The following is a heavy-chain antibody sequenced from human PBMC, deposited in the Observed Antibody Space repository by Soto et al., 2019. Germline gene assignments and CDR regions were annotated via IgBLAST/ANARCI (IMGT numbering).Heavy chain of an antibody. Sequence: QITLKESAPSLVKPTQTLTLTCTFSGFSLSTGGVGVGWIRQPPGKALEWLALIYWDDDKRYRLSLSSRLTVTKDTSKNHVVLTMTNMDPVDTATYYCAHSRCGGDCLPSYSSHYSYGMDVWGQGTTVTVAS. CDR2: IYWDDDK. V-gene: IGHV2-5*02. J-gene: IGHJ6*02. CDR1: GFSLSTGGVG. D-gene: IGHD2-21*02. CDR3: AHSRCGGDCLPSYSSHYSYGMDV.